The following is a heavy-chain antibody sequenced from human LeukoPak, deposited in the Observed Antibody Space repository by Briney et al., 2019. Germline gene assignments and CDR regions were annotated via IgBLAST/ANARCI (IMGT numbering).Heavy chain of an antibody. CDR2: IYYSGST. V-gene: IGHV4-59*01. D-gene: IGHD3-22*01. J-gene: IGHJ3*02. Sequence: PSETLSLTCTVSGGSISSYYWSWIRQPPGKGLEWIGYIYYSGSTNYNPSLKSRVTISVDTSKNQFSLKLSSVTAADTAVYYCARGDDSSGYYYEGAFGIWGQGTMVTVSS. CDR1: GGSISSYY. CDR3: ARGDDSSGYYYEGAFGI.